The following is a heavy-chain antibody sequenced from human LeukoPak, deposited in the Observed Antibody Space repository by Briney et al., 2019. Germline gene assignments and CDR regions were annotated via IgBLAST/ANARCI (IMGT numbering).Heavy chain of an antibody. Sequence: SETLSLTCTVSGDSISSYSWSWVRQTPGKGLEWIGYIYYSGTTDYNPSLKSRVTISIDTSRNHLSLNLNSVTAADTAVYYCARLSGSPLSKYYYYMDVWGKGTTVTVSS. V-gene: IGHV4-59*01. CDR2: IYYSGTT. D-gene: IGHD5/OR15-5a*01. CDR3: ARLSGSPLSKYYYYMDV. J-gene: IGHJ6*03. CDR1: GDSISSYS.